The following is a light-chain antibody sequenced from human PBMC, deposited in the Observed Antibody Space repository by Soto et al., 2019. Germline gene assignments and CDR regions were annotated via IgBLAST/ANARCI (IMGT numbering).Light chain of an antibody. CDR3: QSYDSRLTAYV. CDR1: NSDVGGYDS. V-gene: IGLV2-11*01. J-gene: IGLJ1*01. Sequence: QSALTQPRSVSGSPGQSVTISCAGTNSDVGGYDSVSWYQQHPGKAPKFMIYDVSRRPSGVPDRFSGSKSGNTASLTISGLQAEDEADYYCQSYDSRLTAYVFGTGTKVTVL. CDR2: DVS.